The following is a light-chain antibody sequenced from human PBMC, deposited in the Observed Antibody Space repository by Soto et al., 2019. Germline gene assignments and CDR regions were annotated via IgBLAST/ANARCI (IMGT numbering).Light chain of an antibody. V-gene: IGKV1-39*01. CDR1: QTISND. CDR2: AAS. CDR3: QQTYAFSYT. Sequence: DIQMTQSPSSLSASVGDRVTITCRASQTISNDLNWYQQKAGTAPRLLIYAASTLQSGVPSRFSGSGSGTDFILTISSLQPEDFATYYCQQTYAFSYTFGQGTKLEI. J-gene: IGKJ2*01.